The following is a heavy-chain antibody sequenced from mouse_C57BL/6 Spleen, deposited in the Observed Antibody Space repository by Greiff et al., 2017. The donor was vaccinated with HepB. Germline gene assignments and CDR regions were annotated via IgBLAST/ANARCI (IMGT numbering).Heavy chain of an antibody. CDR2: IDPSDSYT. J-gene: IGHJ4*01. D-gene: IGHD3-2*02. V-gene: IGHV1-50*01. Sequence: VQLQQPGAELVKPGASVKLSCKASGYTFTSYWMQWVKQRPGQGLEWIGEIDPSDSYTNYNQKFKGKATLTVDTSSSTAYMQLSSLTSEDSAVYYFAKGGSGYDYYAMDYWGQGTSVTVSS. CDR1: GYTFTSYW. CDR3: AKGGSGYDYYAMDY.